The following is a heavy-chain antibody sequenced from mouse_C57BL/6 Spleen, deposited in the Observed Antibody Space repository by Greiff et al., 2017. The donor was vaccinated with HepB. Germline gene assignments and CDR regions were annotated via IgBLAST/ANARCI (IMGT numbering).Heavy chain of an antibody. V-gene: IGHV1-82*01. D-gene: IGHD2-5*01. CDR2: IYPGDGDT. CDR3: AREDYSNYFDY. J-gene: IGHJ2*01. CDR1: GYAFSSSW. Sequence: LVESGPELVKPGASVKISCKASGYAFSSSWMNWVKQRPGKGLEWIGRIYPGDGDTNYNGKFKGKATLTADKSSSTAYMQLSSLTSEDSAVYFCAREDYSNYFDYWGQGTTLTVSS.